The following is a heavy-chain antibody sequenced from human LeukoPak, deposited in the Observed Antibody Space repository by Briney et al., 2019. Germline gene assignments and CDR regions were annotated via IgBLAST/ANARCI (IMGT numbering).Heavy chain of an antibody. J-gene: IGHJ4*02. CDR3: ARDSSIWYRGAFDY. Sequence: SGTLSLTCTVSGGSISSYYWSWIRQPPGKGLEWIGYINFSGTTKYNSSFKSRVTISVDKSKNQFSLKLSSVTAADTAVYYCARDSSIWYRGAFDYWGQGTLVTVSS. D-gene: IGHD6-13*01. V-gene: IGHV4-59*12. CDR2: INFSGTT. CDR1: GGSISSYY.